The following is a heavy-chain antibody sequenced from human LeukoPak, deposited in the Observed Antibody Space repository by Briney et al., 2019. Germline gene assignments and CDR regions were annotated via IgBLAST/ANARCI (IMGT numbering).Heavy chain of an antibody. D-gene: IGHD3-22*01. Sequence: ASVKVSCKASGYTFTGYYMHWVRQALGQGLEWMGRINPNSGGTNYAQKFQGRVTMTRDTSISTAYMELSRLRSDDTAVYYCARDQYYYDSSGYSVSDYWGQGTLVTVSS. J-gene: IGHJ4*02. CDR3: ARDQYYYDSSGYSVSDY. CDR1: GYTFTGYY. V-gene: IGHV1-2*06. CDR2: INPNSGGT.